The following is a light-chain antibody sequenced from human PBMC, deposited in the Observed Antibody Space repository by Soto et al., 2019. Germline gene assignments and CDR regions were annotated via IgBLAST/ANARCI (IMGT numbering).Light chain of an antibody. CDR3: CSYAASYTHVL. CDR2: DVT. V-gene: IGLV2-11*01. Sequence: QSALTQPRSVSGSRGQSVTISCTAASTDVAGYKPASYLSWYQQHPGQAPKLIIYDVTKRPSGVPDRFSGSKSGNTASLTISGLQADDEASYYCCSYAASYTHVLFGGGTKLTVL. CDR1: STDVAGYKPASY. J-gene: IGLJ2*01.